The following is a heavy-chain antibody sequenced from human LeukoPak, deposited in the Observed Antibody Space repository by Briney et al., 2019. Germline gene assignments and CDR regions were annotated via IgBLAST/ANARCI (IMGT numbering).Heavy chain of an antibody. CDR3: ARGPSTVTTPLAY. D-gene: IGHD4-17*01. CDR1: GFTFSSYW. J-gene: IGHJ4*02. Sequence: GGSLRLSCAASGFTFSSYWMHWVRQAPGKGLVWVSRINSDGSSTSYADSVKGRFTISRDNAKNTLYLQMSSLRAEDTAVYYCARGPSTVTTPLAYWGQGTLVTVSS. CDR2: INSDGSST. V-gene: IGHV3-74*01.